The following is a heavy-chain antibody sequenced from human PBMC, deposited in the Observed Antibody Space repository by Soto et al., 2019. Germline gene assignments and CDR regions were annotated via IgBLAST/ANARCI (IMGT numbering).Heavy chain of an antibody. D-gene: IGHD1-1*01. Sequence: SETLSLTCTVSGGSISSSSYYWGWIRQPPGKGLEWIGSIYYSGSTYYNPSLKSRVTISVDTSKNQFSLKLSSVTAADTAVYYCARRPGHTTETGIDYWGQGTLVTVSS. CDR3: ARRPGHTTETGIDY. J-gene: IGHJ4*02. CDR2: IYYSGST. CDR1: GGSISSSSYY. V-gene: IGHV4-39*01.